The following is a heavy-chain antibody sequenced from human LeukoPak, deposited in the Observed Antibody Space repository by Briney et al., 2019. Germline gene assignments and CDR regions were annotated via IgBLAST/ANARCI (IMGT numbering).Heavy chain of an antibody. V-gene: IGHV3-23*01. CDR3: ARRGHSSGSYNWFDP. J-gene: IGHJ5*02. Sequence: PGGSLRLSCAASGFTFSSYAMHWVRQAPGKGLEWVSAISGSGDSTYYADSVKGRFTISRDNSKNTLYLQMNSLRAEDTAVYYCARRGHSSGSYNWFDPWGREPWSPSPQ. D-gene: IGHD6-25*01. CDR2: ISGSGDST. CDR1: GFTFSSYA.